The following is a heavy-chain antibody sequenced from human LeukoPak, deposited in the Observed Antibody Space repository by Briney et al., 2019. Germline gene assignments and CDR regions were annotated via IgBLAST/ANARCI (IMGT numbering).Heavy chain of an antibody. CDR1: GGSISSYY. Sequence: SETLSLTCTVSGGSISSYYWSWIRQPPGKGLEWIGYIYTSGSTNYNPSLRSRVTISVDTSKNQFSLKLSSVTAADTAVYYCASVIAANGRGDYWGRGTLVTVSS. D-gene: IGHD6-6*01. J-gene: IGHJ4*02. V-gene: IGHV4-4*09. CDR3: ASVIAANGRGDY. CDR2: IYTSGST.